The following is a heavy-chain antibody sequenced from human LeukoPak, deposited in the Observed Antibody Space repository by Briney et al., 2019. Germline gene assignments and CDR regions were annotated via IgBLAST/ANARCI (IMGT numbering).Heavy chain of an antibody. D-gene: IGHD7-27*01. CDR1: GYTFSNYD. V-gene: IGHV1-8*02. CDR3: WWGGAYWGDAFDF. J-gene: IGHJ3*01. Sequence: ASVKVSCKASGYTFSNYDINWVGQATGQGLEWRGRMNPNTGDAAYARNFQGRVTMTRDPSISTAYMELSSLRSEDTAVYYCWWGGAYWGDAFDFWGQGTVVTVSS. CDR2: MNPNTGDA.